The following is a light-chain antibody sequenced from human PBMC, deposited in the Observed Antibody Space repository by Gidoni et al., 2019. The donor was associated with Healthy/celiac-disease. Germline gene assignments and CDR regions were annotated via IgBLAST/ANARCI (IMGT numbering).Light chain of an antibody. CDR2: DAS. J-gene: IGKJ1*01. CDR1: QSIRSW. V-gene: IGKV1-5*01. Sequence: DIPMTPSPSTLSASVGDTVTIPCRASQSIRSWLAWYQQKPGKAPKLLIYDASSLESGVPSRFSGSGSGTEFTLTISSLQPDDVATYYCQQYNSYWTFGQGTKVEIK. CDR3: QQYNSYWT.